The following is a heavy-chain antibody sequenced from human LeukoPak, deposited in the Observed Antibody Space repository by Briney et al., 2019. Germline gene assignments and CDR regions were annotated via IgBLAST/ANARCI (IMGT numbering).Heavy chain of an antibody. D-gene: IGHD6-19*01. CDR2: ISWNSGSI. CDR3: AKAHGAYSSGWTPWYFDL. V-gene: IGHV3-9*01. CDR1: GFTFDDYA. Sequence: PGRSLRLSCAASGFTFDDYAMHWVRQAPGKGLEWVSGISWNSGSIGYADSVKGRFTISRDNAKNSLYLQMNSLRAEDTALYYCAKAHGAYSSGWTPWYFDLWGRGTLVTVSS. J-gene: IGHJ2*01.